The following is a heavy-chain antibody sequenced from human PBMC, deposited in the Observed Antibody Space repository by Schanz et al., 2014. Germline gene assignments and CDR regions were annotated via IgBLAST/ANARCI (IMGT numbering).Heavy chain of an antibody. CDR1: GFTFGTFW. J-gene: IGHJ6*02. Sequence: EVQLVESGGGLLQPGGSLRLSCAASGFTFGTFWMSWVRQAPGKGLEWVANINQDGSDKSYVDSVKGRFTISRDNAKSSVYLQMNSLRAEDTAVYYCARSGVDVWGQGTTVTVSS. CDR3: ARSGVDV. D-gene: IGHD3-10*01. CDR2: INQDGSDK. V-gene: IGHV3-7*01.